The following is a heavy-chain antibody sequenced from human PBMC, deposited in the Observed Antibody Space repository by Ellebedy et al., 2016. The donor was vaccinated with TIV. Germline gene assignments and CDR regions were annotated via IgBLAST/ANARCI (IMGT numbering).Heavy chain of an antibody. Sequence: GESLKISCAASGFTFSSYEMNWVRQAPGKGLEWVSYISSSGSTIYYADSVKGRFTISRDNAKNSLYLQMNSLRAEDTAVYYCAREFRAHYYDSSESWYFDLWGRGTLVTVSS. V-gene: IGHV3-48*03. CDR3: AREFRAHYYDSSESWYFDL. CDR2: ISSSGSTI. CDR1: GFTFSSYE. D-gene: IGHD3-22*01. J-gene: IGHJ2*01.